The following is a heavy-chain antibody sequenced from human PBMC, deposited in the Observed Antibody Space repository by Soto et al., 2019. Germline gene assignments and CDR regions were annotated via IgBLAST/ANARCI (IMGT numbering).Heavy chain of an antibody. D-gene: IGHD1-26*01. Sequence: ASVKVSCKTSGYTFTNYYIHWVRQAPGQGLEWMGWISAYNGNTNYAQKLQGRVTMTTDTSTSTAYMELRSLRSDDTAVYYCARVVGALGHWFDPWGQGTLVTVSS. CDR3: ARVVGALGHWFDP. CDR1: GYTFTNYY. V-gene: IGHV1-18*04. J-gene: IGHJ5*02. CDR2: ISAYNGNT.